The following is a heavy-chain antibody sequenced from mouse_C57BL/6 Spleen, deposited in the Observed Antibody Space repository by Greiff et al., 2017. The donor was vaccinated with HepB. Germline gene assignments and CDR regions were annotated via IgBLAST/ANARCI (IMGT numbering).Heavy chain of an antibody. CDR3: AYYDYDTFAY. J-gene: IGHJ3*01. CDR1: GYTFTDYY. D-gene: IGHD2-4*01. V-gene: IGHV1-26*01. Sequence: EVKLQQSGPELVKPGASVKISCKASGYTFTDYYMNWVKQSHGKSLEWIGDINPNNGGTSYNQKFKGKATLTVDKSSSTAYMELRSLTSEDSAVYYCAYYDYDTFAYWGQGTLVTVSA. CDR2: INPNNGGT.